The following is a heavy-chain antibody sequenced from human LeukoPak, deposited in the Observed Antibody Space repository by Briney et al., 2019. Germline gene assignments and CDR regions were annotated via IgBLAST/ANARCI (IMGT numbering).Heavy chain of an antibody. J-gene: IGHJ4*02. V-gene: IGHV3-7*01. Sequence: PGGSLRLSCAASGFTFSSYAMIWVRQAPGKGLEWVAIIKQDGSEQYYVDSVKGRFTISRENAKNSLYLQMNSLRAEDTAVYYCARDSTPRYCSITSCHGVSDFWGQGALVTVSS. CDR3: ARDSTPRYCSITSCHGVSDF. D-gene: IGHD2-2*01. CDR1: GFTFSSYA. CDR2: IKQDGSEQ.